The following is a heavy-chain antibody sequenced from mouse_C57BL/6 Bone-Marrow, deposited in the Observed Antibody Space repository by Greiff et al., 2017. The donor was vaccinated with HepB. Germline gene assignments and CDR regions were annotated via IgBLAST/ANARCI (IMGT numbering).Heavy chain of an antibody. CDR2: IWGDGST. Sequence: QVQLKESGPGLVAPSQSLSITCTVSGFSLTSYGVSWVRQPPGKGLEWLGVIWGDGSTNYHSALISSLSIIKDNSKSQVFLKLNSLQTNDTATYYCDKPAITTVVDTWDWYFDVWGTGTTVTVSS. CDR3: DKPAITTVVDTWDWYFDV. J-gene: IGHJ1*03. CDR1: GFSLTSYG. D-gene: IGHD1-1*01. V-gene: IGHV2-3*01.